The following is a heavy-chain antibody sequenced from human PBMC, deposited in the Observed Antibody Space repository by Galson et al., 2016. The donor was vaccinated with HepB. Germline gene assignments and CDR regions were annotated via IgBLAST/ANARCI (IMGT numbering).Heavy chain of an antibody. CDR2: TYYRSKWYN. CDR1: GDSVSSKSAA. Sequence: CAISGDSVSSKSAAWNWIRQSPSRGLEWLGRTYYRSKWYNDYALSVKSRITINPDTSKNQFSLQLNSMTPEDTAVYYCARVRSGYSGYANPYYYGMDVWGQGTTVTVSS. D-gene: IGHD5-12*01. V-gene: IGHV6-1*01. J-gene: IGHJ6*02. CDR3: ARVRSGYSGYANPYYYGMDV.